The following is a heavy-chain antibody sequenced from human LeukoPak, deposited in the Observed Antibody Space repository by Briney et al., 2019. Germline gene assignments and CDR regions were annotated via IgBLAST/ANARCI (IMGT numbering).Heavy chain of an antibody. V-gene: IGHV4-39*07. CDR3: AREGDYYYYMDV. Sequence: SETLSLTCTVSGGSISSYYWSWVRQPPGKGLEWIASIYYTGSTYYNPSLKSRVTISVDTSKNQFSLKLSSVTAADTAVYYCAREGDYYYYMDVWGKGTTVTVSS. J-gene: IGHJ6*03. CDR1: GGSISSYY. CDR2: IYYTGST.